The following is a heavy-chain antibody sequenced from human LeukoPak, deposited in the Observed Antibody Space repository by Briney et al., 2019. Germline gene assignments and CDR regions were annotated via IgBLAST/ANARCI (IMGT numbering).Heavy chain of an antibody. D-gene: IGHD1-14*01. CDR1: GFTFSSYW. J-gene: IGHJ5*02. CDR3: GSLSGNTYYDH. Sequence: GESLKISCQGSGFTFSSYWIAWVRQVPGKGLEWMGIIYVGDSDTRYSPSFQGRVTMSVDKFISTAYLQWISLEASDTAMYYCGSLSGNTYYDHWGQGTLVTVSS. V-gene: IGHV5-51*01. CDR2: IYVGDSDT.